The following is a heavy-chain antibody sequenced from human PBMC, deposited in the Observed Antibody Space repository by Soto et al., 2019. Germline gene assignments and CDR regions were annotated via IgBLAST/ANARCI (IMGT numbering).Heavy chain of an antibody. Sequence: GGSLRLSCAAAGFTFGDYFMTWIRQAPGKRLEWVSYISGSGSSSIFYADSVQGRFTISRDNAKNSLYLQMNSLRAEDTAVYYCARSSATVDGWWGYGLDVWGQGTTVTVSS. CDR3: ARSSATVDGWWGYGLDV. V-gene: IGHV3-11*01. D-gene: IGHD1-1*01. CDR2: ISGSGSSSI. CDR1: GFTFGDYF. J-gene: IGHJ6*02.